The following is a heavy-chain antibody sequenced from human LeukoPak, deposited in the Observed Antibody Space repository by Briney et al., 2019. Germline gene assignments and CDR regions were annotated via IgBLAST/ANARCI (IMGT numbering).Heavy chain of an antibody. V-gene: IGHV7-4-1*02. J-gene: IGHJ4*02. Sequence: ASVKVSCKASGYTFSSFAINWLRQAPGEGMEWMGWINTHTGNPTYAQGFTGRFVFSLDTSVSTTYLQITSLKTEDTATYYCAREVRGGEAAIDSWGQGTLVTVSS. CDR1: GYTFSSFA. CDR2: INTHTGNP. CDR3: AREVRGGEAAIDS. D-gene: IGHD2-15*01.